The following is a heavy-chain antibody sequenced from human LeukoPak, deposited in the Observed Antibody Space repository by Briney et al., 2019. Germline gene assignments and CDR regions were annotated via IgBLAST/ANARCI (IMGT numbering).Heavy chain of an antibody. CDR1: GLTFDDYA. J-gene: IGHJ4*02. Sequence: GGSLRLSCAASGLTFDDYAMHWVRQAPGKGLEWVSGISWNSGSIGYADSVKGRFTISRDNAKNSLYLQMNSLRAEDTALYYCASGSGYYHAFDYWGQGTLVTVSS. CDR2: ISWNSGSI. CDR3: ASGSGYYHAFDY. V-gene: IGHV3-9*01. D-gene: IGHD3-22*01.